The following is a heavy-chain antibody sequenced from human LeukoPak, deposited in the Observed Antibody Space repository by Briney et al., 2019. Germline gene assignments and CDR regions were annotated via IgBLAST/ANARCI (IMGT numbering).Heavy chain of an antibody. V-gene: IGHV3-15*01. CDR2: IKSKTDGGTT. J-gene: IGHJ4*02. Sequence: GGSLRLSCAASGFTFSNAWMSWVRQAPGKGLEWVGRIKSKTDGGTTDYAAPVKGRFTISRDDSKNTLYLQMNSLKTEDTAVYYCTTDRTELRFLEWLSLADYWGQGTLVTVSS. D-gene: IGHD3-3*01. CDR3: TTDRTELRFLEWLSLADY. CDR1: GFTFSNAW.